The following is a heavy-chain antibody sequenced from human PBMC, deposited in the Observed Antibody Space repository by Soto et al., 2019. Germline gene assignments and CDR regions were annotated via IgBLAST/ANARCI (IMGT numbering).Heavy chain of an antibody. Sequence: SETLSLTCTVSGGSISSGGYDWSWIRQHPGKGLEWIGYIYYSGSTYYNPSLKSRVAISVDTSKNQFSLKLSSVTAADTAVFYCARDTLAARAFDIWGQGTMVTVSS. CDR2: IYYSGST. D-gene: IGHD6-13*01. CDR3: ARDTLAARAFDI. CDR1: GGSISSGGYD. V-gene: IGHV4-31*03. J-gene: IGHJ3*02.